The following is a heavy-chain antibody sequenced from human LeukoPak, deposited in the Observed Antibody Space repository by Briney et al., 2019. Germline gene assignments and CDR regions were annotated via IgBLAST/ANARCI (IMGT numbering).Heavy chain of an antibody. J-gene: IGHJ4*02. CDR3: ASGGIYYGAAFDF. D-gene: IGHD1-26*01. CDR2: INWNGGST. CDR1: GFTFSSHA. V-gene: IGHV3-20*01. Sequence: GGSLRLSCVASGFTFSSHAMSWVRQAPGKGLEWVSGINWNGGSTGYADSVKGRFTISRDNAKNSLYLQMNSLRAEDTALYHCASGGIYYGAAFDFWGQGSLVTVSA.